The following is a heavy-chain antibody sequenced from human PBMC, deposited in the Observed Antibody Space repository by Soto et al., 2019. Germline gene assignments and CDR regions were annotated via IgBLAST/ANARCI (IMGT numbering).Heavy chain of an antibody. CDR3: AKDRGYRYYDDSGGVNWFGP. J-gene: IGHJ5*02. V-gene: IGHV3-23*01. CDR1: GFTFSSYA. D-gene: IGHD3-22*01. Sequence: EVQLLESGGGLVQPGGSLRLSCAASGFTFSSYAMSWVRQAPGKGLEWVSAISGSGGSTYYADSVKGRFTISRDNSKNSPYLQMNSMRADDTTVYYCAKDRGYRYYDDSGGVNWFGPCGQGTLVTVSS. CDR2: ISGSGGST.